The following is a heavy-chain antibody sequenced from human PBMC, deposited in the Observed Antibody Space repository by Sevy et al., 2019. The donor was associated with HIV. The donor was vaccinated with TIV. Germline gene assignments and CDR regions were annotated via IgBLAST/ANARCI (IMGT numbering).Heavy chain of an antibody. J-gene: IGHJ4*02. CDR1: GFTFSSYA. CDR2: ISGSGYLT. V-gene: IGHV3-23*01. D-gene: IGHD3-22*01. Sequence: GGSLRLSCAASGFTFSSYAMSWVRQAPGKGLEWVSAISGSGYLTYYTDSVKGRFTISRDNSKNTLYLQMSSLRAEDTAVYYWAKEGGGYYYDSSGLFDYWGQGTLVTVSS. CDR3: AKEGGGYYYDSSGLFDY.